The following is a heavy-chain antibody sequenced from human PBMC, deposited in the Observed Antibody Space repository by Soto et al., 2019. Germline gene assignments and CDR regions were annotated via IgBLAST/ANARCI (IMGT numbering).Heavy chain of an antibody. CDR3: ARDGPVIRARSWFDP. V-gene: IGHV1-18*01. Sequence: ASVKVSCKASGYTFTSYGVTWVRQAPGQGLEWMGWISAYNGDTNYAQNFQGRVTMTTDTSTSTAYMEVTSLRSDDTAVYYCARDGPVIRARSWFDPWGQGTLVTVS. CDR2: ISAYNGDT. J-gene: IGHJ5*02. CDR1: GYTFTSYG.